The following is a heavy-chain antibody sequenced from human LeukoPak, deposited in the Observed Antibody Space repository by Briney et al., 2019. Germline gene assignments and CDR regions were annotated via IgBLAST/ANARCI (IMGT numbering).Heavy chain of an antibody. Sequence: SETLSLTCTVSGYSISSGYYWGWIRQPPGKGLEWIGSIYHSGSTYYNPSLKSRITISVDMSKNQFSLNLRSVTAADTAVYYCARTRPSGSADYWGQGTLVTVSS. CDR1: GYSISSGYY. V-gene: IGHV4-38-2*02. D-gene: IGHD3-10*01. CDR2: IYHSGST. J-gene: IGHJ4*02. CDR3: ARTRPSGSADY.